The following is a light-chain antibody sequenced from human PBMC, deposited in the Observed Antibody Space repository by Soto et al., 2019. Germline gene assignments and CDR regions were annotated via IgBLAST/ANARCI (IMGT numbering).Light chain of an antibody. Sequence: EVVVTQSPATLSVSPGERATLSCRASQSVSSNLAWYQQKPGQAPRLLIYGASTRATGIPARFSGSGSGTEFTLTISNLQSEDFAVYYCHQYDNWPKTFGQRTRLEIK. J-gene: IGKJ5*01. CDR1: QSVSSN. V-gene: IGKV3-15*01. CDR3: HQYDNWPKT. CDR2: GAS.